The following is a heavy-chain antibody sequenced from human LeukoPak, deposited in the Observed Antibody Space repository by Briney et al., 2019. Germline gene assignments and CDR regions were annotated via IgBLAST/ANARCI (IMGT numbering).Heavy chain of an antibody. CDR3: ARPLSPYQFYFHT. V-gene: IGHV1-2*02. J-gene: IGHJ4*02. CDR1: GYTFTAYY. CDR2: IDPNGGGT. Sequence: ASVTVSCKASGYTFTAYYMHWVRQAPGQGLEWMGWIDPNGGGTNYAQQFQGRVTMTRDTSISTAYMELSSLTSDDTAVYCCARPLSPYQFYFHTWGQGTLLTVSS. D-gene: IGHD3-16*02.